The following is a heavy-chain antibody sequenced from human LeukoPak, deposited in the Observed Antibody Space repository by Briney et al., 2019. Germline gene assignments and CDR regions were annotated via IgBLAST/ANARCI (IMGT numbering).Heavy chain of an antibody. J-gene: IGHJ4*02. CDR2: IYYSRST. D-gene: IGHD2-2*01. Sequence: AETLSLTCTVSGGSISSSSYYWGWIRQPPGKGLEWNGRIYYSRSTRYNPSVKSRVTISVDTSKNQFSLKLSSVTAADTAVYYCARQLGYCSSTSCYADKVDYWGQGTLVPVSS. V-gene: IGHV4-39*01. CDR1: GGSISSSSYY. CDR3: ARQLGYCSSTSCYADKVDY.